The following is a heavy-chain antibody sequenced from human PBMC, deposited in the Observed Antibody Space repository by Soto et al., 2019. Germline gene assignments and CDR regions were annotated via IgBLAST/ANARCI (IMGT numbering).Heavy chain of an antibody. Sequence: PGGSLRLSCAASGFTFSSYSMNWVRQAPGKGLEWVSSISSSSSYIYYANSVKGRFTVSRDNAKNSLWLQMNSLRAEDTAVYFCARDPESIAAAGTFIVQWGKGTQVTVSS. J-gene: IGHJ4*02. CDR3: ARDPESIAAAGTFIVQ. V-gene: IGHV3-21*01. CDR1: GFTFSSYS. D-gene: IGHD6-13*01. CDR2: ISSSSSYI.